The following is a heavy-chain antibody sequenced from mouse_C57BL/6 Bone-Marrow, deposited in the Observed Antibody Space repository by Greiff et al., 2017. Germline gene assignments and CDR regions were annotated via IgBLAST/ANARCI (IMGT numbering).Heavy chain of an antibody. CDR1: GFSLTSYG. J-gene: IGHJ4*01. CDR2: IWGVGST. CDR3: AREGYDSYYAMDY. V-gene: IGHV2-6*01. Sequence: QVQLKQSGPGLVAPSQSLSITCTVSGFSLTSYGVDWVRQSPGKGLEWLGVIWGVGSTNYNSALKSRLSISKDNSKSQVFLKMNSLQTDDTAMYYCAREGYDSYYAMDYWGQGTSVTVSS. D-gene: IGHD2-4*01.